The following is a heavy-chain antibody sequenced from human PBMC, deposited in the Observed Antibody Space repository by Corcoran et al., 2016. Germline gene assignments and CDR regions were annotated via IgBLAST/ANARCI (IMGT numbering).Heavy chain of an antibody. CDR3: GRGSSGRNVGFFDR. CDR2: IKQDGNEK. D-gene: IGHD1-26*01. J-gene: IGHJ4*02. CDR1: GFTFNTYW. V-gene: IGHV3-7*04. Sequence: EVQLVESGGDLVQPGGSLRLSCAVSGFTFNTYWMTWVRQAPGKGLEWVANIKQDGNEKYYVDSVKGRFTIPRDNAKNSLYLQMNSLRAEDTAVYYCGRGSSGRNVGFFDRWGQGTLVTVSS.